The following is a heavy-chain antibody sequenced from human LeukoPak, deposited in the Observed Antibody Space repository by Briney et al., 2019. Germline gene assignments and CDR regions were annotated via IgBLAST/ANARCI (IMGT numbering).Heavy chain of an antibody. CDR2: ISSDGTGT. CDR3: ARDVGKKPDY. D-gene: IGHD1-1*01. Sequence: PGGSLRLSCAASGFTFSSYWMHWVRQAPGKGLVWVSGISSDGTGTTYTDPVKGQFTISRDNTKNTLYLQLNSLRAEDTAVYYCARDVGKKPDYWGQEPWSPSPQ. CDR1: GFTFSSYW. V-gene: IGHV3-74*01. J-gene: IGHJ4*01.